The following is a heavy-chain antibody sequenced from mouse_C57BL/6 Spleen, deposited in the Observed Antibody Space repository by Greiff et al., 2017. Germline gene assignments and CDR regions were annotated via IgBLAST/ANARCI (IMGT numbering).Heavy chain of an antibody. V-gene: IGHV1-82*01. J-gene: IGHJ4*01. D-gene: IGHD2-5*01. CDR3: ATPPTIVTAYYAMDY. CDR2: IYPGDGDT. CDR1: GYAFSSSW. Sequence: VKLMESGPELVKPGASVKISCKASGYAFSSSWMNWVKQRPGKGLEWIGRIYPGDGDTNYNGKFKGKATLTADKSSSTAYMQLSSLTSEDSAVYFCATPPTIVTAYYAMDYWGQGTSVTVSS.